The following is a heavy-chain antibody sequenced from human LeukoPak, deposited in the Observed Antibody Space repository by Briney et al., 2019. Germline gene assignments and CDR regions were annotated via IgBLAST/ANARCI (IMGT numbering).Heavy chain of an antibody. CDR1: GGSFSGYY. Sequence: PSETLPLTCAVYGGSFSGYYWSWIRQPPGKGLEWTGEINHSGSTNYNPSLKSRVTISVDTSKNQFSLKLSSVTAADTAVYYCARSITIFGVVIPDAFDIWGQGTMVTVSS. D-gene: IGHD3-3*01. V-gene: IGHV4-34*01. CDR2: INHSGST. CDR3: ARSITIFGVVIPDAFDI. J-gene: IGHJ3*02.